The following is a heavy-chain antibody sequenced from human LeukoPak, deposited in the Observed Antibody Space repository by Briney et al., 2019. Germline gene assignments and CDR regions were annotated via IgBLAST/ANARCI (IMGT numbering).Heavy chain of an antibody. D-gene: IGHD2-2*01. CDR1: GGTFSSYA. J-gene: IGHJ6*03. CDR3: ARVVVVPAHYYMDV. Sequence: GASVKVSCKASGGTFSSYAISWVRQAPGQGLEWMGGIIPIFGTANYAQKFQGRVTITADESTSTAYMELSSLRSEDTAVYYCARVVVVPAHYYMDVWGKGTTVTVSS. V-gene: IGHV1-69*13. CDR2: IIPIFGTA.